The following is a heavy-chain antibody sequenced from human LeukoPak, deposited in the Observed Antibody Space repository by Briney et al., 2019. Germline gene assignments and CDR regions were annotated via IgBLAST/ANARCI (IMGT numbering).Heavy chain of an antibody. V-gene: IGHV1-69*06. Sequence: GASVKVSCKASGGTFSSYAISWVRQAPGQGLEWMGGIIPIFGTANYAQKFQGRVTITADKSTSTAYMELSSLRSEDTAVYYCARGRGNYYDRTGPNYGYMDVWGKGTTVTVSS. CDR2: IIPIFGTA. J-gene: IGHJ6*03. D-gene: IGHD3-22*01. CDR3: ARGRGNYYDRTGPNYGYMDV. CDR1: GGTFSSYA.